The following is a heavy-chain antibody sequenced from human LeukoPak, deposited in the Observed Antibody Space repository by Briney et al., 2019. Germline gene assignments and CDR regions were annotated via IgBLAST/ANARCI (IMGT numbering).Heavy chain of an antibody. CDR3: ARVLGPHTGSYLDY. D-gene: IGHD1-26*01. V-gene: IGHV4-59*01. CDR2: IYYSGST. CDR1: GGSISSYY. J-gene: IGHJ4*02. Sequence: PSETLSLTCTVSGGSISSYYWSWIRQPPGKELEWIGYIYYSGSTNYNPSLKSRVTISVDTSKNQFSLKLSSVTAADTAVYYCARVLGPHTGSYLDYWGQGTLVTVSS.